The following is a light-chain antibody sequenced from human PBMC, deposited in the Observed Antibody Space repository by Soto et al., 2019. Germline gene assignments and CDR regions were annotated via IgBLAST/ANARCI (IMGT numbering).Light chain of an antibody. Sequence: DVVMPQSPLSLPVTLGQSASISCRSSQSLETSDGDTYLNWFHQRPGQSPRRLIYKGSKRDSGVPDRFSGSGSGTDFTLKITRVEAEDVGVYYCMQTTHWPRTFGQGTKVDIK. J-gene: IGKJ1*01. CDR1: QSLETSDGDTY. CDR2: KGS. V-gene: IGKV2-30*01. CDR3: MQTTHWPRT.